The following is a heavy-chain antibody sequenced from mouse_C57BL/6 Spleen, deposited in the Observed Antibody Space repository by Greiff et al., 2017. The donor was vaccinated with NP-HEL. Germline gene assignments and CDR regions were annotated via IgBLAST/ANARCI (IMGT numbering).Heavy chain of an antibody. J-gene: IGHJ4*01. CDR1: GYTFTSYW. CDR2: IYPGSGST. Sequence: QVQLQQPGAELVKPGASVKMSCKASGYTFTSYWITWVKQRPGQGLEWIGDIYPGSGSTNYNEKFQSKATLTVDTSSSTAYMQLSSLTSEDSAVYYCARWENWDGWNAMDYWGQGTSVTVSS. V-gene: IGHV1-55*01. D-gene: IGHD4-1*01. CDR3: ARWENWDGWNAMDY.